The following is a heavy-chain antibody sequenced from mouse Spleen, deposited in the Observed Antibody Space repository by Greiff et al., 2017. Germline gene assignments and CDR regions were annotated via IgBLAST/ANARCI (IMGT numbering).Heavy chain of an antibody. Sequence: LVESGAELMKPGASVKISCKATGYTFSSYWIEWVKQRPGHGLEWIGEILPGSGSTNYNEKFKGKATFTADTSSNTAYMQLSSLTSEDSAVYYCASDPPWFAYWGQGTLVTVSA. CDR2: ILPGSGST. V-gene: IGHV1-9*01. J-gene: IGHJ3*01. CDR1: GYTFSSYW. CDR3: ASDPPWFAY.